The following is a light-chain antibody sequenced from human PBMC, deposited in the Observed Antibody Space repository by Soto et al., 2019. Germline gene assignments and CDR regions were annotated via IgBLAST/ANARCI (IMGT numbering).Light chain of an antibody. CDR2: GAS. CDR1: QSLRPN. V-gene: IGKV3-15*01. CDR3: QQHDNWPPWT. Sequence: EIVMPQSPSTLSASLGESATISCRARQSLRPNVSWYQQNPCQAPRLLIYGASTRATVVPARFSGSGSGTEFTLTISSLLYEDFAVYYCQQHDNWPPWTVGQGTKVDIK. J-gene: IGKJ1*01.